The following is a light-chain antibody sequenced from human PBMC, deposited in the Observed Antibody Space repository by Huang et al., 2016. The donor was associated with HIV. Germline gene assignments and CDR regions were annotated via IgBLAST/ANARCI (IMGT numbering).Light chain of an antibody. J-gene: IGKJ2*01. CDR2: ETF. V-gene: IGKV3-15*01. CDR3: QQYHEWPRT. Sequence: ERVLTQSPGPLSVSPGERATLSCRTSQGIGNSLAWYQLKPGQPPRLLIYETFIRASDIPARFSGGGSEIDFTLTISGLQSEDSAVYYCQQYHEWPRTFGQGTKVEIK. CDR1: QGIGNS.